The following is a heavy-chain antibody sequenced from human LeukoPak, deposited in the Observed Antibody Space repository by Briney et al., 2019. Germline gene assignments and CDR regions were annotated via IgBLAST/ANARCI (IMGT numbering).Heavy chain of an antibody. D-gene: IGHD3-22*01. CDR3: ARDPRYYSDLYYFDY. CDR2: INQDGNEK. J-gene: IGHJ4*02. Sequence: PGGSLRLSCAAYGFSFSSNWMSWVRQAPGKGLEWVANINQDGNEKSYVDSVKGRFTISRDNAKNALYLQMNSLRAEDTAVYYCARDPRYYSDLYYFDYWGQGTLVTVSS. CDR1: GFSFSSNW. V-gene: IGHV3-7*01.